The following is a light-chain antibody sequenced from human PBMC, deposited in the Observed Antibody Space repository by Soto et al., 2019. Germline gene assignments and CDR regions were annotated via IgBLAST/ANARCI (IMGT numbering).Light chain of an antibody. CDR3: QQYYKWPLT. J-gene: IGKJ4*01. CDR2: DAS. CDR1: QPINTK. V-gene: IGKV3-15*01. Sequence: VVVTQSPATLSVSPGERVILSCRTSQPINTKLAWYQQRRGQVPRLLFYDASTRANGVPARFSGSGFGTDFSLTINSLLSEDSAVYYCQQYYKWPLTFGGGTKV.